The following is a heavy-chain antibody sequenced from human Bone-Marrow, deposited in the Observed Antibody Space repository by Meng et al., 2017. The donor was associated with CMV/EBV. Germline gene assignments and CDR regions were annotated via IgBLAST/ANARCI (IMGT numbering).Heavy chain of an antibody. CDR2: IYYDGST. V-gene: IGHV4-59*01. Sequence: GSLRLSCTVSGDSISSDYWSWIRQPPGKGLEWIGYIYYDGSTNYNPSLESRVIISVDRSKNQFSLKLSSVTAADTAVYYCAREGSFHATDAFDIWGQGTMVTVSS. J-gene: IGHJ3*02. D-gene: IGHD3-16*02. CDR3: AREGSFHATDAFDI. CDR1: GDSISSDY.